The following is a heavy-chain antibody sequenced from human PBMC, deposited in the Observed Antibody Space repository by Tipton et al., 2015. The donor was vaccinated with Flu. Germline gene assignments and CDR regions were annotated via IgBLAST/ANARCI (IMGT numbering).Heavy chain of an antibody. D-gene: IGHD3-22*01. V-gene: IGHV3-15*05. CDR2: IKRKTDGGTT. Sequence: GSLRLSCAAPGFTFSNAWMSWVRQAPGKGLEWVGRIKRKTDGGTTDYAAPVEDRFTISRDDSKNTLYLQMNSLKTEDTAVYYCTTSYFDSSGFRDWGQGTLFTVSS. J-gene: IGHJ4*02. CDR1: GFTFSNAW. CDR3: TTSYFDSSGFRD.